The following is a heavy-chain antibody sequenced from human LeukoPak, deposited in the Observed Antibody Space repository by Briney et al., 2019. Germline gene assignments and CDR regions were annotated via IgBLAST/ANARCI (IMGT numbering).Heavy chain of an antibody. D-gene: IGHD6-13*01. J-gene: IGHJ4*02. CDR1: GGSISSGTYS. CDR3: ARGGDSSTWYGIDS. V-gene: IGHV4-30-2*01. Sequence: PSETLSLTCAVSGGSISSGTYSWRWIRQPPGKGLEWLVSIYRSGSTDYNPSLKSRVTISVDRSKNQFSLKLNSVTAADTAVYYCARGGDSSTWYGIDSWGQGTLVTVSS. CDR2: IYRSGST.